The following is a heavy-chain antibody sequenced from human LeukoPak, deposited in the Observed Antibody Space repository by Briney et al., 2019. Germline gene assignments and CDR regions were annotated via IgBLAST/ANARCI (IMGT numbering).Heavy chain of an antibody. CDR1: GGSISNTNYY. D-gene: IGHD6-13*01. CDR2: IYYTGTT. CDR3: AREEYSSDWYGHDS. J-gene: IGHJ4*02. V-gene: IGHV4-39*07. Sequence: ASETLSLTCTVSGGSISNTNYYWAWIRPRPGRGLEWIGSIYYTGTTFDNPSLKSRVTLSVDTSKNQFSLTLTSVTAADTAFYYCAREEYSSDWYGHDSWGQGTLVTVSS.